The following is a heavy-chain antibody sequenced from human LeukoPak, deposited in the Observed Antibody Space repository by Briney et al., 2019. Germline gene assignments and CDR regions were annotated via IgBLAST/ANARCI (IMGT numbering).Heavy chain of an antibody. Sequence: SETLSLTCAVYGGSFSGYYWSWIRQPPGKGLEWIGEINHSGSTNYNPSLKSRVTISVDTSKNQFSLKLSSVTAADTAVYYCARGSSLSAGAFDIWGQGTMVTVSS. D-gene: IGHD6-19*01. J-gene: IGHJ3*02. CDR2: INHSGST. CDR3: ARGSSLSAGAFDI. CDR1: GGSFSGYY. V-gene: IGHV4-34*01.